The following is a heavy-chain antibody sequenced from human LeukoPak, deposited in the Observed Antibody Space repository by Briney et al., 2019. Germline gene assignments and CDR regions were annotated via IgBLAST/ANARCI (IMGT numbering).Heavy chain of an antibody. J-gene: IGHJ4*02. CDR3: ARSARLMKGVVEVTALDD. D-gene: IGHD3-3*01. CDR1: EFTFSDHY. CDR2: ISDNGRNI. V-gene: IGHV3-11*04. Sequence: GGSLRLSCAVSEFTFSDHYMGWIRQAPGKGLEWLSYISDNGRNIYYADSVKGRFTISRDNAKNSLYLQMNRLRAEDTAVYYCARSARLMKGVVEVTALDDWGQGTLVTVSS.